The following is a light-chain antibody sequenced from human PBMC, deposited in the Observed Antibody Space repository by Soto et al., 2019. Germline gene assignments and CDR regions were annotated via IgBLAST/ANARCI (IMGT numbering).Light chain of an antibody. Sequence: ETVLTQSPVTLSLSPGERATLSCRASQSVSPDLAWYQHKTGQAPTLLIYDVSKRATGMPARFSGSGSGTDFTLSTSSLEPEDFAVYYCQQRSTWPPTFGPGTKVDIK. V-gene: IGKV3-11*01. J-gene: IGKJ3*01. CDR2: DVS. CDR1: QSVSPD. CDR3: QQRSTWPPT.